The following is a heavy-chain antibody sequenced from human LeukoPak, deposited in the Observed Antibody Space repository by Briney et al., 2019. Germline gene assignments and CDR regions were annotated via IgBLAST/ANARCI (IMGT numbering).Heavy chain of an antibody. J-gene: IGHJ4*02. CDR3: ARAVNYCSSTSCSPYTFDY. D-gene: IGHD2-2*01. Sequence: SETLSLTCAVYGGSFSGYYWSWIRQPPGKGLEWIGEINHSGSTNYNPSLKSRATISVDTSKNQFSLKLSSVTAGDTAVYYCARAVNYCSSTSCSPYTFDYWGQGTLVTVSS. CDR1: GGSFSGYY. CDR2: INHSGST. V-gene: IGHV4-34*01.